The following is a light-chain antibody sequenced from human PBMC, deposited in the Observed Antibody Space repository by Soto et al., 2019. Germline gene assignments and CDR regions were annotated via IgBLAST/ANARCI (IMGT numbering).Light chain of an antibody. Sequence: VLWQAPDTLSVSPGERATLHCRASHSVSSSYLAWYQQKPGQAPRLLIYGASSRATGIPDRFSGSGSGTDFTLTISRREPEDFAGHYCQQYGSSTPNTFGQGTRLAI. J-gene: IGKJ5*01. CDR3: QQYGSSTPNT. V-gene: IGKV3-20*01. CDR1: HSVSSSY. CDR2: GAS.